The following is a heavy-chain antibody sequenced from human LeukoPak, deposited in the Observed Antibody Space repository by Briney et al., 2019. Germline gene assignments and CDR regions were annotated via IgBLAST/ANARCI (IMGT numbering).Heavy chain of an antibody. Sequence: GGSLRLSCAASGFIVSGDFMRWVRQAPGKGLEWVSAISGSGGSTYYADSVKGRFTISRDNSKNTLYLQMNSLRAEDTAVYYCAKIEAYCGGDCYFSAFDYWGQGTLVTVSS. V-gene: IGHV3-23*01. CDR1: GFIVSGDF. D-gene: IGHD2-21*02. CDR2: ISGSGGST. J-gene: IGHJ4*02. CDR3: AKIEAYCGGDCYFSAFDY.